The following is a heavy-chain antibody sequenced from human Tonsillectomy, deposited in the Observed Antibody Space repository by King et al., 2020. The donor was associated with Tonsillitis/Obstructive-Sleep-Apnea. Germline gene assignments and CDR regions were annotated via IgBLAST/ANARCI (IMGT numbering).Heavy chain of an antibody. CDR3: ARGDPTNGVCPKFDY. J-gene: IGHJ4*02. Sequence: VQLQQWGAGLLKPSETLSLTCAVYGGSFSGCYWSWIRQPPGKGLEWIGEINHSGSTNYNPSLKSRVTISVDTSKNQFSLKVSLVTAADTAVYHCARGDPTNGVCPKFDYWGQGTLVTVSS. D-gene: IGHD2-8*01. CDR2: INHSGST. CDR1: GGSFSGCY. V-gene: IGHV4-34*01.